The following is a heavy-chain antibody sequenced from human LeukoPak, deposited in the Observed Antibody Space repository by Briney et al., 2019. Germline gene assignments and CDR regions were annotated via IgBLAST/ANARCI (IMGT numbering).Heavy chain of an antibody. J-gene: IGHJ4*02. CDR1: GFTFSSYS. Sequence: GGSLRLSCAASGFTFSSYSMNWVRQAPGKGLEWVSSISSSSYIYYADSVKGRFTISRDNSKNTLYLQMNSLRAEDTAVYYCAKDLRQTGIAAAESDYWGQGTLVTVSS. V-gene: IGHV3-21*04. CDR3: AKDLRQTGIAAAESDY. CDR2: ISSSSYI. D-gene: IGHD6-13*01.